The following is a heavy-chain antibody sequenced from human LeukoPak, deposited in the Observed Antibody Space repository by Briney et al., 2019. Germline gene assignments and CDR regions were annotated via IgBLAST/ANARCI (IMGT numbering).Heavy chain of an antibody. Sequence: GGSLRLSCEASGFTFSSYWMTWVRQAPGKGLVWVSRINSDGSSTSYADSVKGRFTISRDNAKNTLYQQMNSLRAEDTAVYYCARDSSGGSLDYWGQGTLVTVSS. CDR2: INSDGSST. V-gene: IGHV3-74*01. CDR1: GFTFSSYW. CDR3: ARDSSGGSLDY. J-gene: IGHJ4*02. D-gene: IGHD2-15*01.